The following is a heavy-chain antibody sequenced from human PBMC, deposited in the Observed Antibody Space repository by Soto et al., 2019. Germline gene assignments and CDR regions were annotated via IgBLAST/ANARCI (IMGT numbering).Heavy chain of an antibody. J-gene: IGHJ5*02. Sequence: PSETLFHTCAVSVVANSSGGYSCTWIRQPPGKGLGGIGYIYHRGSTYYNPSLKSRVTISVDRYKNQFSLKLSSVSAAETAVYYCARVPDRWGEGTLVTVSS. CDR1: VVANSSGGYS. V-gene: IGHV4-30-2*01. CDR2: IYHRGST. D-gene: IGHD2-2*01. CDR3: ARVPDR.